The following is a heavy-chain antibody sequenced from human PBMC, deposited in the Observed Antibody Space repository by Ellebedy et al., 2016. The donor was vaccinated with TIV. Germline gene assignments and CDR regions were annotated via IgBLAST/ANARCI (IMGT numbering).Heavy chain of an antibody. CDR3: AKVRYNWNDVGYFDY. CDR2: ISYDGSNK. V-gene: IGHV3-30*18. CDR1: GFTFSSYG. J-gene: IGHJ4*03. Sequence: GESLKISXAASGFTFSSYGMHWVRQAPGKGLEWVAVISYDGSNKYYADSVKGRFTISRDNSKNTLYLQMNSLRAEDTAVYYCAKVRYNWNDVGYFDYWGQGTLVTVSS. D-gene: IGHD1-1*01.